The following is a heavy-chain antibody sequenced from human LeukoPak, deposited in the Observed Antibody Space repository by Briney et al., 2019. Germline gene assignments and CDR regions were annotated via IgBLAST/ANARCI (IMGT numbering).Heavy chain of an antibody. V-gene: IGHV4-59*01. Sequence: SETLSLTCTLSGGSISSYYWSWIRQPPGKGLEWIGYIYYSGSTNYNPSLKSRVTISVDTSKNQFSLKLSSVTAADTAVYYCARNLYCSSTSCSYFHYWGQGTLVTVSS. CDR1: GGSISSYY. CDR2: IYYSGST. CDR3: ARNLYCSSTSCSYFHY. J-gene: IGHJ4*02. D-gene: IGHD2-2*01.